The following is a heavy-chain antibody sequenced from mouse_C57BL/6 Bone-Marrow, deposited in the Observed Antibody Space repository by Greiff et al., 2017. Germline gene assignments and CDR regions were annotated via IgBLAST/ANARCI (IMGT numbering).Heavy chain of an antibody. CDR2: IWSGGST. J-gene: IGHJ1*03. CDR1: GFSLTSYG. Sequence: VQLQQSGPGLVQPSQSLSITCTASGFSLTSYGVHWVRQSPGKGLEWLGVIWSGGSTDYNAAFISRRSISKDNSKSQVFFKMNSLQADDTAIYYCARAYTTGYFDVWGTGTAVTVTS. V-gene: IGHV2-2*01. D-gene: IGHD1-1*01. CDR3: ARAYTTGYFDV.